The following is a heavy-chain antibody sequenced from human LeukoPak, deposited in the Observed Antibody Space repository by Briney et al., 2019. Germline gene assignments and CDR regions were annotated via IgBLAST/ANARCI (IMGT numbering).Heavy chain of an antibody. J-gene: IGHJ6*02. D-gene: IGHD5-18*01. CDR3: ARHAAMAAPFGYYYYGMDV. CDR2: IYYSGST. CDR1: GGSISSYY. V-gene: IGHV4-59*08. Sequence: SETLSLTCTVSGGSISSYYWSWIRQPPGKGLEWIGYIYYSGSTNYNPSLKCRVTISVDTSKNQFSLKLSSVTAADTAVYYCARHAAMAAPFGYYYYGMDVWGQGTTVTVSS.